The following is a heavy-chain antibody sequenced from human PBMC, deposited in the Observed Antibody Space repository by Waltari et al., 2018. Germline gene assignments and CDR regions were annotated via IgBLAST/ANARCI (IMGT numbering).Heavy chain of an antibody. D-gene: IGHD3-10*02. V-gene: IGHV3-30*18. CDR3: AKDRLSDARGTYSFGTDV. CDR1: GFTFSSHG. CDR2: IGYYGSQQ. J-gene: IGHJ6*02. Sequence: QVQLVESGGGVVQPGRSLRLSCAVSGFTFSSHGMHWVRQAPGKGLEWVAVIGYYGSQQYYADSVKGRFTISRDNSKSTMYLQMNSLRSDDTAVYFCAKDRLSDARGTYSFGTDVWGQGTTVTVS.